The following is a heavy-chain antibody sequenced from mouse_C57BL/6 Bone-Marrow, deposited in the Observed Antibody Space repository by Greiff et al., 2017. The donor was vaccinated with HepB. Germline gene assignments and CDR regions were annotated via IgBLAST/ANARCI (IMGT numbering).Heavy chain of an antibody. Sequence: EVKLMESGGDLVKPGGSLKLSCAASGFTFSSYGMSWVRQTPDKRLEWVATISSGGSYTYYPDSVKGRFTFSRDNAKNTLYLQMSSLKSEDTAMYYCARHELRPFAYWGQGTLVTVSA. CDR2: ISSGGSYT. D-gene: IGHD1-2*01. J-gene: IGHJ3*01. CDR1: GFTFSSYG. CDR3: ARHELRPFAY. V-gene: IGHV5-6*01.